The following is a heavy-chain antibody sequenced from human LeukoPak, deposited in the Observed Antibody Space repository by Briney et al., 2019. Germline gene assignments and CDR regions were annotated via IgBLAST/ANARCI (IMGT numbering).Heavy chain of an antibody. CDR3: AREGQLPDAFDI. CDR2: IYYSGST. J-gene: IGHJ3*02. Sequence: PSETLSLTCTVSGGSISSYYWSWIRQPPGKGLEWIGYIYYSGSTNYNPSLKSRVTISVDTSKNQFSLKLSSVTAADTAVYYCAREGQLPDAFDIWGQGTMVTVSS. D-gene: IGHD5-18*01. V-gene: IGHV4-59*01. CDR1: GGSISSYY.